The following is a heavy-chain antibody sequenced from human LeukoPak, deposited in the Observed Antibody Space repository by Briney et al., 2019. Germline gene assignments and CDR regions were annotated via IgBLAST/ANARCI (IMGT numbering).Heavy chain of an antibody. CDR1: GFTFSSHW. CDR3: ARVMYYYHSSGSIAVYYFDY. Sequence: GGSLRLSCAASGFTFSSHWMHWVRQAPGKGLVWVSRINSDGSTTSYADSVKGRFTISKDNAKNTLYLQMNSLRAEDTAVYYCARVMYYYHSSGSIAVYYFDYWGQGTLVTVSS. J-gene: IGHJ4*02. CDR2: INSDGSTT. D-gene: IGHD3-22*01. V-gene: IGHV3-74*01.